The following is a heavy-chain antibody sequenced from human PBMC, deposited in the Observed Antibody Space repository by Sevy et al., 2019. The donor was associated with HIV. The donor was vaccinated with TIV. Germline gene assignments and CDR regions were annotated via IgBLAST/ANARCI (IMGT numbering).Heavy chain of an antibody. Sequence: GGSLRLSCAASGFTFTSYGMHWVRQAPGKGLEWVAVIWYDGSNKYYADSVKGRFTISRDNSKNTLYLQMNSLRAEDTAVYYCARDLGYYYDSSGSYCMDVWGQGTTVTVSS. CDR1: GFTFTSYG. J-gene: IGHJ6*02. V-gene: IGHV3-33*01. CDR2: IWYDGSNK. D-gene: IGHD3-22*01. CDR3: ARDLGYYYDSSGSYCMDV.